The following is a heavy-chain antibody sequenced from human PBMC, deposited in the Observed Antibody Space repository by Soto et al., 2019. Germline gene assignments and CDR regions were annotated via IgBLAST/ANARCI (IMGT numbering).Heavy chain of an antibody. CDR2: VKSKVDGETI. J-gene: IGHJ4*02. V-gene: IGHV3-15*07. D-gene: IGHD3-16*01. Sequence: VQLVESGGGLVEPGGSLRLSCAASGFTFNGAWMNWVRRGPGKGLEWVGRVKSKVDGETIDYAAPVKGRFTISRDDSRNTVYLQMNSLSTEDTAMYYCAADLPDWGAYAFDYWGQGALVTVSS. CDR1: GFTFNGAW. CDR3: AADLPDWGAYAFDY.